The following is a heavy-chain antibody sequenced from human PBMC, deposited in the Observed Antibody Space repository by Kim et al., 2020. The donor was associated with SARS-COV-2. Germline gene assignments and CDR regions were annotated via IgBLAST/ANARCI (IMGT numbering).Heavy chain of an antibody. CDR3: ASRYYGSGSFLVPASFDY. CDR2: IYYYTGTT. V-gene: IGHV4-39*01. J-gene: IGHJ4*02. D-gene: IGHD3-10*01. CDR1: GGSISSSGYY. Sequence: SETLSLTCTVSGGSISSSGYYWGWIRQPPGKGLEWIGSIYYYTGTTYYNPSLKSRVTISVDTSKNQFSLKLSSVTAADTAVYYCASRYYGSGSFLVPASFDYWGQGTLVTVSS.